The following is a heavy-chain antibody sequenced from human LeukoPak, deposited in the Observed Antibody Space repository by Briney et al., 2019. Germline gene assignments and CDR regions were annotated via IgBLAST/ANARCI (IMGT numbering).Heavy chain of an antibody. Sequence: SETLSLTCTVSGDSITGYYWSWIRQPPGRELEYIGFIRYSGSTKYNPSLQSRVTMSVDTSKNQFSLKLTSVTVADTAVYYCARHKNSGTYPLDFWGQGTLVTVSS. CDR2: IRYSGST. CDR3: ARHKNSGTYPLDF. J-gene: IGHJ4*02. V-gene: IGHV4-59*08. CDR1: GDSITGYY. D-gene: IGHD1-7*01.